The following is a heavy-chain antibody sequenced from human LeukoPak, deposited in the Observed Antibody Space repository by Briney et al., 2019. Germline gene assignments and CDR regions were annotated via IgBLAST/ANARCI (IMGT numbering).Heavy chain of an antibody. J-gene: IGHJ3*02. CDR1: GGSISTYY. Sequence: SETLSLTCSVSGGSISTYYWNWIRQPPGKGLEWIGNIDYSGSTNYNPSLKSRVIISVDWSKNEFSLKLTSVTAADTAVYFCARDGGYYYGDAFDSWGQGTTVIVSS. CDR3: ARDGGYYYGDAFDS. D-gene: IGHD3-22*01. CDR2: IDYSGST. V-gene: IGHV4-59*01.